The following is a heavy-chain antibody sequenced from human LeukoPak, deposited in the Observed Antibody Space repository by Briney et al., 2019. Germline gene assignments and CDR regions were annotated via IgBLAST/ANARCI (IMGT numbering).Heavy chain of an antibody. J-gene: IGHJ5*01. D-gene: IGHD1-1*01. V-gene: IGHV4-34*01. CDR1: GGSFSGYY. Sequence: PSETLSLTCAVYGGSFSGYYWSWIRQPPGKGLEWIGEINHSGSTNYNPSLKSRVTISVDTSKNQFSLKLSSVTAADTAVYYCAREPTTNCFDSWGQGTLVTVSS. CDR3: AREPTTNCFDS. CDR2: INHSGST.